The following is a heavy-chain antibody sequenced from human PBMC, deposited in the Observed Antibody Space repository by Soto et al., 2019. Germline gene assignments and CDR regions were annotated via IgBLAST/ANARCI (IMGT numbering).Heavy chain of an antibody. J-gene: IGHJ5*02. D-gene: IGHD6-19*01. V-gene: IGHV1-2*04. CDR2: INPNSGGT. CDR1: GYTFTSYA. Sequence: ASVKVSCKASGYTFTSYAMHWVRQAPGQRLEWMGWINPNSGGTNYAQKFQGWVTMTRDTSISTAYMELSRLRSDDTAVYYCARGPAVAGSLVNNWFDPWGQGTLVTVSS. CDR3: ARGPAVAGSLVNNWFDP.